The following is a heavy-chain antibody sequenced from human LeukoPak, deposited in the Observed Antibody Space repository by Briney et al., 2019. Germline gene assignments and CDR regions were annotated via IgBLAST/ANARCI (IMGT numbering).Heavy chain of an antibody. CDR1: GGSISSSSYY. CDR3: ARTVFIPIAAAGTDAFDI. CDR2: IYYSGST. D-gene: IGHD6-13*01. J-gene: IGHJ3*02. Sequence: SETLSLTCTVSGGSISSSSYYWGWIRQPPGTGLEWIGSIYYSGSTYYNPSLKSRVTISVDTSKNQFSLKLSSVTAADTAVYYCARTVFIPIAAAGTDAFDIWGQGTMVTVSS. V-gene: IGHV4-39*07.